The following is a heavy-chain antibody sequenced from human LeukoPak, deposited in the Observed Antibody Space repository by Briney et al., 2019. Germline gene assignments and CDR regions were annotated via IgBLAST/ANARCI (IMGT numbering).Heavy chain of an antibody. CDR2: ISPNSCGT. CDR1: GYTFIAYY. J-gene: IGHJ4*02. V-gene: IGHV1-2*02. D-gene: IGHD3-10*01. CDR3: ARDGYYGSGIHYRRYFEY. Sequence: GASVKVSCNVSGYTFIAYYIHWVRQAPGQGLEWMGWISPNSCGTQYAQKFQGRVTMTRDRSISTAYMELSGLKPDDTAVFYCARDGYYGSGIHYRRYFEYWGQGTLVTVSS.